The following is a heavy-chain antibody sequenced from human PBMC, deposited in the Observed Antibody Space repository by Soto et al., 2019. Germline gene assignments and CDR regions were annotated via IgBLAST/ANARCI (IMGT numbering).Heavy chain of an antibody. V-gene: IGHV1-69*13. J-gene: IGHJ6*02. CDR3: ARHGDGDYYYYGMDV. CDR2: IIPIFGTA. D-gene: IGHD7-27*01. CDR1: GGTFSSYA. Sequence: GASVKVSCKASGGTFSSYAISWVRQAPGQGLEWVGGIIPIFGTANYAQKFQGRVTITADESTSTAYMELSSLRSEDTAVYYCARHGDGDYYYYGMDVWGQGTTVTVSS.